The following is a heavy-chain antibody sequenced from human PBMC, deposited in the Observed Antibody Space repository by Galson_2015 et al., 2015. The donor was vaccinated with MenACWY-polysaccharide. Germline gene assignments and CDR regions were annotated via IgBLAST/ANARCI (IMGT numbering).Heavy chain of an antibody. V-gene: IGHV4-31*03. CDR2: IYYSGTT. J-gene: IGHJ4*02. Sequence: TLSLTCHVSGALLTSGYHWSWVRQHPEKGLEWIGYIYYSGTTYYNPSLESRATLSVDTSKNQFSLKLNSVTAADTAVYFCAREGRFLEMGFFDYWGQGPLVTVSS. D-gene: IGHD3-3*01. CDR1: GALLTSGYH. CDR3: AREGRFLEMGFFDY.